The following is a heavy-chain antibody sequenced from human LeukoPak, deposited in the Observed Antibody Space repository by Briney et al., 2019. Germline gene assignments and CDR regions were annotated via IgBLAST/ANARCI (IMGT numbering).Heavy chain of an antibody. D-gene: IGHD5-18*01. CDR1: GYTFTSHS. J-gene: IGHJ6*02. CDR2: ISDYNGNT. CDR3: ARDRRTAMVTDYYYGMDV. V-gene: IGHV1-18*01. Sequence: ASVKVSCKASGYTFTSHSISWVRQAPGQGLEWMGWISDYNGNTNYAQKLQGRVTMTTDTSTSTAYMELRSLRSDDTAVYYCARDRRTAMVTDYYYGMDVWGQGPRSPAP.